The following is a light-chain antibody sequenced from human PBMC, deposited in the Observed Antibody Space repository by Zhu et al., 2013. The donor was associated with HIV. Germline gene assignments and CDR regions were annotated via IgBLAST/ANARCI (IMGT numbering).Light chain of an antibody. CDR2: GAS. V-gene: IGKV3-20*01. CDR3: QQSYTPPFT. J-gene: IGKJ3*01. Sequence: EIVLTQSPVTLSLSPGDRATLSCRASQSVSGAYLAWYQQKPGQAPRLLIYGASSRATDIPDRFSGSGSGTNFTLTISSLQPEDFATYYCQQSYTPPFTFGPGTKVDI. CDR1: QSVSGAY.